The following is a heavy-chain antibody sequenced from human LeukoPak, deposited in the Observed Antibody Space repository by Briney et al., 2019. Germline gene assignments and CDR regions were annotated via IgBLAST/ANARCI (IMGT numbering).Heavy chain of an antibody. CDR1: VGSISTGTYY. D-gene: IGHD3-10*01. Sequence: SETLSLTCTLSVGSISTGTYYGSWVPQPAGEGLEWLGSMYTSGSTNYNPSLKSRFTISVDTSKNQFSLKLNSVTAADTAVYYCARGDYYGSGSYYNSAFDIWGQGTMVTVSS. V-gene: IGHV4-61*02. CDR2: MYTSGST. CDR3: ARGDYYGSGSYYNSAFDI. J-gene: IGHJ3*02.